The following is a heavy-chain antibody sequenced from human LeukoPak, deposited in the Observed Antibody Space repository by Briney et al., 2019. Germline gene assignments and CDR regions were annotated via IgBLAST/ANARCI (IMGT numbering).Heavy chain of an antibody. CDR2: ISSSSSYI. CDR3: ARGELYSSSWHYMDV. D-gene: IGHD6-13*01. J-gene: IGHJ6*03. V-gene: IGHV3-21*01. CDR1: GFTFSSYS. Sequence: GGSLRLSCAASGFTFSSYSMNWVRQAPGKGLEWVSSISSSSSYIYYADSVKGRFTISRDNAKNSLYLQMNSLRAEDTAVYYCARGELYSSSWHYMDVWGKGTTATVSS.